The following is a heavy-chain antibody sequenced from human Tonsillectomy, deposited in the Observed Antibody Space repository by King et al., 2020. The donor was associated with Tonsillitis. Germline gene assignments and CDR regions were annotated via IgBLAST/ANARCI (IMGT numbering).Heavy chain of an antibody. D-gene: IGHD6-13*01. Sequence: VQLVESGGGVVQPGGSLRLSCAASGFTFDDYAMHWVRQAPGKGLEWVSLISGDGGSTYYADSVKGRFTISRDNSKNSLYLQMNSLRTEDTALYYCAKDYRIAAAGTRFDPWGQGTLVTVSS. CDR3: AKDYRIAAAGTRFDP. J-gene: IGHJ5*02. CDR1: GFTFDDYA. CDR2: ISGDGGST. V-gene: IGHV3-43*02.